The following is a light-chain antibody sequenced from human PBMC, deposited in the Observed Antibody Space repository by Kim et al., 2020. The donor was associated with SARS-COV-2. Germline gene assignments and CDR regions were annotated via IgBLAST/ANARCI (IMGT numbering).Light chain of an antibody. V-gene: IGKV3-20*01. Sequence: PGDRAPLSCRASQSVTSTYVAWYKQKPGQAPRLLIYGTSTRAAGIPGRFSGSGSGTEYTLTINRLEPEDFAIYYCQQFGSSRTWTFGQGTKVDIK. CDR2: GTS. J-gene: IGKJ1*01. CDR3: QQFGSSRTWT. CDR1: QSVTSTY.